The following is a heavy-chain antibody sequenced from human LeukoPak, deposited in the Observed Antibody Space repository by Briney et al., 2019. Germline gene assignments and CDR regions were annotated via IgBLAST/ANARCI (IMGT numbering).Heavy chain of an antibody. Sequence: GESLKISCKASGYSFRNQWIGWVRQMPGKGLEWMGIIYPGDSDTRYSTSFKGQVTISADKSIGTAYLQWSSLKASDTAMYYCARHGGSSWSKINPPFDYWGQGTLVTVSS. V-gene: IGHV5-51*01. CDR1: GYSFRNQW. CDR2: IYPGDSDT. D-gene: IGHD6-13*01. CDR3: ARHGGSSWSKINPPFDY. J-gene: IGHJ4*02.